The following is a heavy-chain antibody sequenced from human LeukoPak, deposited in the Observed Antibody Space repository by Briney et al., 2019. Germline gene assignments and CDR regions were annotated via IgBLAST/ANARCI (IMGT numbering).Heavy chain of an antibody. CDR3: ARGHFSSAWYIDY. D-gene: IGHD6-19*01. Sequence: SETLSLTCTVSGYSISSGYYWGWIRQPPGKGLEWIGSIYHSGSTYYNPSLKSRVTISVDTSKNQFSLKLSSVTAADTAVYYCARGHFSSAWYIDYWGQGTLVTVSS. V-gene: IGHV4-38-2*02. J-gene: IGHJ4*02. CDR1: GYSISSGYY. CDR2: IYHSGST.